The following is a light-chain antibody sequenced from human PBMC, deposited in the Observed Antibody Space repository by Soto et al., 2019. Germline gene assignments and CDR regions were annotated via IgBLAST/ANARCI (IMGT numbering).Light chain of an antibody. J-gene: IGKJ1*01. CDR3: QQYNTRGT. CDR2: GAS. Sequence: EIVMTQSPATLSVSPGERATLSCRARQSVGSNLAWYQQKPGQAPRLLIYGASTRAAGIPARFSGSGSGTELTLIISSLQSEDSAVYFCQQYNTRGTFGPGTKVEIK. CDR1: QSVGSN. V-gene: IGKV3-15*01.